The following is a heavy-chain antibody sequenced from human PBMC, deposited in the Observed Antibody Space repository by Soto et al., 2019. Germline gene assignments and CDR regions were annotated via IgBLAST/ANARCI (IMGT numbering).Heavy chain of an antibody. CDR1: TYTFTSYG. CDR3: ARIADCSTTSRSFPSRFHVRGSYYYYGLDV. Sequence: QVQLVQSGAEVKKPGASVKVSCKTSTYTFTSYGISWVRQAPGQGLEWVGWISPYNGNSNYAQKKQGRVTMTTDTPTSTAYKELNSLRSAATAVYCCARIADCSTTSRSFPSRFHVRGSYYYYGLDVWGQGTTVTVSS. V-gene: IGHV1-18*01. CDR2: ISPYNGNS. J-gene: IGHJ6*02. D-gene: IGHD2-2*01.